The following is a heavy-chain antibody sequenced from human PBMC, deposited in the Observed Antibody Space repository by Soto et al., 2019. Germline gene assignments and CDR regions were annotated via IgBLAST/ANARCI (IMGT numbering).Heavy chain of an antibody. D-gene: IGHD5-18*01. CDR3: ARVGSQLWSIYYYYGMDV. CDR2: IYYSGST. Sequence: KPSETLSLTCTVSGGSISSYYWSWIRQPPGKGLEWIGYIYYSGSTNYNPSLKSRVTISVDTSTNQFSLKLSSVTAADTAVYYCARVGSQLWSIYYYYGMDVWGQGTTVTVSS. V-gene: IGHV4-59*01. J-gene: IGHJ6*02. CDR1: GGSISSYY.